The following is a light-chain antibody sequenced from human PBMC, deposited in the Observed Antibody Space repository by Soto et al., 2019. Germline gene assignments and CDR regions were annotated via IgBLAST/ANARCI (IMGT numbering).Light chain of an antibody. V-gene: IGLV2-14*01. CDR2: DVS. CDR3: SSYTSSSTLV. CDR1: NSDVGGYNY. Sequence: QSALTQPASVSESPGQSITISCTGTNSDVGGYNYTSWYQQHPGKAPNLMIYDVSNRPSRVSNRFSGSKSGNTASLTISGLQAEDEADYYCSSYTSSSTLVFGGGTQLTVL. J-gene: IGLJ2*01.